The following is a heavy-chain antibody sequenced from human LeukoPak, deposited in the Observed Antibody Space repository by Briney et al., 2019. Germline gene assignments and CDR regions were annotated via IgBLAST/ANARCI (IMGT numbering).Heavy chain of an antibody. CDR3: ASEFIGGVYNWFDP. CDR1: GGSISSGGFY. V-gene: IGHV4-31*03. CDR2: IHYTGTT. D-gene: IGHD3-10*01. J-gene: IGHJ5*02. Sequence: SETLSLTCSVSGGSISSGGFYWSWIRQHPGKGLDWIGYIHYTGTTYYNPSLKSRVIISVDRSKNQFSLKLTSVTAADTAVYYCASEFIGGVYNWFDPWGQGTLVTVSS.